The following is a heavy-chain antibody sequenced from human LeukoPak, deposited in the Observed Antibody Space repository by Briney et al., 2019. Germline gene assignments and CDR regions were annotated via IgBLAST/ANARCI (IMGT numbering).Heavy chain of an antibody. CDR2: ISYSGST. D-gene: IGHD6-19*01. V-gene: IGHV4-39*01. J-gene: IGHJ3*01. CDR3: AGHPPDAGCAFDV. CDR1: GGSISSSSYY. Sequence: SETLSLTCTVSGGSISSSSYYWGGIRQPPGKGLEWIGSISYSGSTYYNPSLKSRVTISVDTSKKQFSLKMNSVTAADTAVYYCAGHPPDAGCAFDVWSQGTMVTVSS.